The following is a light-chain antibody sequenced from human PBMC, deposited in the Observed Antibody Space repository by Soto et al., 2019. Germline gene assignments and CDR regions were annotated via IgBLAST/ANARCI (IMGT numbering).Light chain of an antibody. CDR1: SSDVGGYNY. J-gene: IGLJ1*01. Sequence: QSALTQPASVSGSPGQSITISCTGTSSDVGGYNYVSWYQQLPGKAPKLMIYDVSNRPSGVSNRFSGSKSGNTASLTISGLQAEDYADYYCSSYTSSSTLFGTGTKLTVL. V-gene: IGLV2-14*01. CDR2: DVS. CDR3: SSYTSSSTL.